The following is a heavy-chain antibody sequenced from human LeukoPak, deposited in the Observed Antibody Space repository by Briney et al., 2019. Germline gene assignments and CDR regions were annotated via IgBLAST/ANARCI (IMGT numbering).Heavy chain of an antibody. CDR2: INPNSGGT. Sequence: ASVKVSCKASGYTFTGYYMHWVRQAPGQGLEWMGWINPNSGGTNYAQKFQGRVTMTRDTSISTAYMELGRLRSDDTAVYYCARADRPGTFYAFDIWGQGTMVTVSS. J-gene: IGHJ3*02. CDR1: GYTFTGYY. V-gene: IGHV1-2*02. CDR3: ARADRPGTFYAFDI.